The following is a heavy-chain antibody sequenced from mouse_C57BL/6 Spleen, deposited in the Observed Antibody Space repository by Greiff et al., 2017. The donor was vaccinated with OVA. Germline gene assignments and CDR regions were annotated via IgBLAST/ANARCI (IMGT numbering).Heavy chain of an antibody. CDR2: IYPGSGST. CDR1: GYTFTSYW. CDR3: ARGDGYFDY. V-gene: IGHV1-55*01. J-gene: IGHJ2*01. D-gene: IGHD3-3*01. Sequence: QVQLQQPGAELVKPGASVKMSCKASGYTFTSYWLTWVKQRPGQGLEWIGDIYPGSGSTNYNEKFKSKATLTVDTSYSTAYMQRSRLTSVDSAVYYSARGDGYFDYWGQGTTLTVAS.